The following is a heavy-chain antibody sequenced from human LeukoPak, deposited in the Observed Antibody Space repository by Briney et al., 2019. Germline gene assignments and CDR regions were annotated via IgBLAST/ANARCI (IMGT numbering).Heavy chain of an antibody. Sequence: SETLSLTCTVSGGSISSYYWSWIRQPPGKGLEWIGYIYYSGSTNYNPSLKSRVTISVDTSENQFSLKLSSVTAADTAGYYCARVRGDFWSGYYTVPYYYYYMDVWGKGTTVTVSS. CDR3: ARVRGDFWSGYYTVPYYYYYMDV. D-gene: IGHD3-3*01. J-gene: IGHJ6*03. CDR2: IYYSGST. V-gene: IGHV4-59*01. CDR1: GGSISSYY.